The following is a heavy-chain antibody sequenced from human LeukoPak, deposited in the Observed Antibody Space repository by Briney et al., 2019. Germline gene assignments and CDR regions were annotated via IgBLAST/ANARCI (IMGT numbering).Heavy chain of an antibody. Sequence: ASVKVSCKASGYTFTSYGISWARQAPGQGLEWMGWISAYNGNTNYAQKLQGRVTMTTDTSTSTAYMELRSLRSDDTAVYYCARDGRFGPYYYDSSGYYADYWGQGTLVTVSS. D-gene: IGHD3-22*01. CDR3: ARDGRFGPYYYDSSGYYADY. J-gene: IGHJ4*02. CDR1: GYTFTSYG. V-gene: IGHV1-18*01. CDR2: ISAYNGNT.